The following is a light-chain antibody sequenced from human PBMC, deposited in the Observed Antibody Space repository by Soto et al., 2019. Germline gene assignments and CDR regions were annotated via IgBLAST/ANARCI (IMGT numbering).Light chain of an antibody. CDR1: QSVLYNSNNKNY. CDR3: QQYYTTPYT. V-gene: IGKV4-1*01. CDR2: WAS. Sequence: DIVMTQFPDSLAVSLGERATVNCMSSQSVLYNSNNKNYLAWYQQKPGQPPKLLIYWASTRESGIPDRFSGSESGTDFTLTISSLQAEDVAVYCCQQYYTTPYTFGQGTKLEI. J-gene: IGKJ2*01.